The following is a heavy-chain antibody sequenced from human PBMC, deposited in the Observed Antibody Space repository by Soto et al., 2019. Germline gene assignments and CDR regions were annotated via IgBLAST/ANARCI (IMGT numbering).Heavy chain of an antibody. CDR2: IHAGNGDT. CDR1: GYTFTTRG. Sequence: QVQLVQSGAEVKKPGASVRVSCEASGYTFTTRGIHWVRLAPGQRPEWMGWIHAGNGDTKFSQKFQGRVTFSRETSARTAYMELSSLTSEDTSVYYCARDSERVQVPSTGWFDPWGQGTVVTVSS. CDR3: ARDSERVQVPSTGWFDP. V-gene: IGHV1-3*01. J-gene: IGHJ5*02. D-gene: IGHD1-1*01.